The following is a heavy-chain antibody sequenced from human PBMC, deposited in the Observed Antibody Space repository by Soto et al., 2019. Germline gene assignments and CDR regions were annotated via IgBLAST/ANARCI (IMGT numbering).Heavy chain of an antibody. V-gene: IGHV4-39*01. CDR3: ATRSDYYGSGSYYSDYFDY. CDR2: IYYSGST. J-gene: IGHJ4*02. CDR1: GGSISSSSYY. D-gene: IGHD3-10*01. Sequence: SETLSLTCTVSGGSISSSSYYWGWIRQPPGKGLEWIGSIYYSGSTYYNPSLKSRGTISVDTSKNQFSLKLSSVTGADTAVYYCATRSDYYGSGSYYSDYFDYWGQGTLVTVSS.